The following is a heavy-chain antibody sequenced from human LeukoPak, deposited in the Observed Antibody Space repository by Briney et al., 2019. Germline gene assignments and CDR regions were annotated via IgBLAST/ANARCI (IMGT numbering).Heavy chain of an antibody. V-gene: IGHV1-8*01. D-gene: IGHD4-4*01. CDR2: MNPNSGNT. CDR1: GYTFTSYD. CDR3: ARGDDYTGGYGMDV. Sequence: ASVKVSCKASGYTFTSYDISWVRQATGQGLEWMGWMNPNSGNTGYAQKFQGRVTMTRNTSISTAYMELSSLRSEDTAVYYCARGDDYTGGYGMDVWGQGTTVTVSS. J-gene: IGHJ6*02.